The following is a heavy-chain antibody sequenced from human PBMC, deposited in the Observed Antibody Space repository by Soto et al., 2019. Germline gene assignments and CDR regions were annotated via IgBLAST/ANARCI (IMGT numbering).Heavy chain of an antibody. CDR1: GYTFTTYG. J-gene: IGHJ4*02. Sequence: QVQLVQSGAEVKKPGASVKVSCKASGYTFTTYGISWVRQAPGQGLEWMGWISTYNGNTNYSQKFQGRVTMTTDTSASTSYVELRSLRLHDTSEYHCARDHDGHDPFDYWGQGTLVTVSS. CDR2: ISTYNGNT. V-gene: IGHV1-18*01. CDR3: ARDHDGHDPFDY. D-gene: IGHD5-12*01.